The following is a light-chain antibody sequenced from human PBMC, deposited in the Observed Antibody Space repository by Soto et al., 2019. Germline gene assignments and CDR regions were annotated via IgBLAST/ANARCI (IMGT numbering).Light chain of an antibody. CDR2: DAS. V-gene: IGKV1-5*01. J-gene: IGKJ1*01. CDR3: QQYTNTNNPWM. CDR1: QSISSW. Sequence: DIQMTQSASTLSAYVGDRVTITCRASQSISSWLAWYQQKPGKAPKLLIYDASTLQSGVASRFSGSGSGTEFTLIISGLQPDDSATYYCQQYTNTNNPWMFGQGTKVDI.